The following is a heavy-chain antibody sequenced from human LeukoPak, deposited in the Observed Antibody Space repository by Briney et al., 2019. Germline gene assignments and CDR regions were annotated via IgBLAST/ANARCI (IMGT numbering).Heavy chain of an antibody. V-gene: IGHV3-7*01. Sequence: PGGSLRLSCAASGFTFSSNWMSWVRQAPGKGLEWVGNIQPDGSEQYPVDSVKGRFTISRDNARNSLFLQMNSLRVEDTAVYYYASQSYARFDPWGQGTLVTVSS. CDR1: GFTFSSNW. J-gene: IGHJ5*02. CDR3: ASQSYARFDP. D-gene: IGHD3-16*01. CDR2: IQPDGSEQ.